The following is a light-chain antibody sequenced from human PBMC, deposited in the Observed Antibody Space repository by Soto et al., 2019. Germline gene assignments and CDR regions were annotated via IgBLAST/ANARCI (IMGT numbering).Light chain of an antibody. CDR3: QQYGSSRT. J-gene: IGKJ1*01. CDR2: GAS. V-gene: IGKV3-20*01. CDR1: QSVSSSY. Sequence: EIVLTQSPGTLSLSPGERVTLSCRASQSVSSSYLAWYQQKPGQAPRLLIYGASSRATGIPDRFSGSGSGTDLTLTISRLEPEDFAVYYCQQYGSSRTFGQGTKVDIK.